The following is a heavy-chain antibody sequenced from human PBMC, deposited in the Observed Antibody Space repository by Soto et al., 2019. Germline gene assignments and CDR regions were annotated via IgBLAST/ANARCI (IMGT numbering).Heavy chain of an antibody. CDR2: IFHSGST. CDR1: GASAVSNYP. Sequence: QVQLQESGPGLVKPSKTLSLTCSVSGASAVSNYPWTWIRQPPGKGRGWMGYIFHSGSTFYNPSITSRLAISMDTSGNPVSLELRSVTAADTAVYYCALAVGPATGVDYWGQGTLGTVSS. D-gene: IGHD6-19*01. CDR3: ALAVGPATGVDY. J-gene: IGHJ4*02. V-gene: IGHV4-59*06.